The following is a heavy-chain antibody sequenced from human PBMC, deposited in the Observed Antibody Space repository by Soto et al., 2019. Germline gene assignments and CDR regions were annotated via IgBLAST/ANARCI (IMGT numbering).Heavy chain of an antibody. CDR2: ISAYNGNT. J-gene: IGHJ4*02. D-gene: IGHD1-7*01. Sequence: QVQLVQSGAEVKKPGASVKVSCKASGYTFTSYGISWVRQAPGQGLEWMGWISAYNGNTNYAQNLQGIVTMTTDTSTSTAYIELRSLRSDDTAVYYGSRERGYGNYDSGYLGQATLVTVSA. CDR3: SRERGYGNYDSGY. V-gene: IGHV1-18*01. CDR1: GYTFTSYG.